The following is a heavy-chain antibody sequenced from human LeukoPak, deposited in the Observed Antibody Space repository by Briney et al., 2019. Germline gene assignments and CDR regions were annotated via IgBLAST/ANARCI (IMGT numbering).Heavy chain of an antibody. V-gene: IGHV3-48*03. CDR3: ARETSSGYFGY. Sequence: GGSLRLSSAASGFTFSSYEMNWVRQAPGKGLEWGSYISSSSSTKYYADSVKGRFTISRDNAKNSLCLQMNSLPAEDTALYYCARETSSGYFGYWGQGTLVTVSS. D-gene: IGHD6-6*01. J-gene: IGHJ4*02. CDR1: GFTFSSYE. CDR2: ISSSSSTK.